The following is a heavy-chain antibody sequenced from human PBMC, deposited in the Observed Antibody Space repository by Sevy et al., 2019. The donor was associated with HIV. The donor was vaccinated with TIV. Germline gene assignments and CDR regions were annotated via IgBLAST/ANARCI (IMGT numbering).Heavy chain of an antibody. J-gene: IGHJ6*02. V-gene: IGHV5-51*01. Sequence: GESLKISCKGSGYSFTTYWIGWVRQMPGKGLEWMGIIFPGDSDTRYSPSCQGQVTISADNSISTAYLQWSSLKASDTAIYYCARARGIPYYYYGMDVWGQGTTVTVSS. CDR1: GYSFTTYW. D-gene: IGHD1-26*01. CDR2: IFPGDSDT. CDR3: ARARGIPYYYYGMDV.